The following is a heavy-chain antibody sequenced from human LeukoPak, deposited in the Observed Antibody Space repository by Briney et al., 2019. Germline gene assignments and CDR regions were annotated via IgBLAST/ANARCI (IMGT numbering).Heavy chain of an antibody. CDR3: ARGLGDYYDTSDFYYAVAAH. D-gene: IGHD3-22*01. CDR1: GYTFTSYD. J-gene: IGHJ4*02. V-gene: IGHV1-8*01. Sequence: ASVKVSCKASGYTFTSYDINWVRQATGQGLEWMGWMNPNSGDAAYAQKFQGRVAMTRDVSISTAYMELSSLTSEDTAVYYCARGLGDYYDTSDFYYAVAAHWGQGTLVTVSS. CDR2: MNPNSGDA.